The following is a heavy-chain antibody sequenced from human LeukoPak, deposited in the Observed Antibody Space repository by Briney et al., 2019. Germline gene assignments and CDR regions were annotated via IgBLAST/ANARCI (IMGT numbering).Heavy chain of an antibody. D-gene: IGHD4-17*01. V-gene: IGHV3-15*01. CDR1: GFTFSKAW. J-gene: IGHJ4*02. CDR2: IKMNTEGGTV. CDR3: HVWTTATLQKTPVDF. Sequence: GGSLRLSCAGSGFTFSKAWMSWVRQVAGKGLEWVCRIKMNTEGGTVDYAAPVKGRFTISRDDPKNTVYLQMNSLETGDTAVYYCHVWTTATLQKTPVDFWGPGTLVTVSS.